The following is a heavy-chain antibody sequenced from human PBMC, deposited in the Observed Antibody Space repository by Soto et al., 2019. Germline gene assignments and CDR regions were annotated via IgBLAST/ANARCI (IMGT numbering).Heavy chain of an antibody. Sequence: LSLTCAASGFTFSSYAMHWVRQAPGKGLEYVSAISSNGGSTYYANSVKGRFTISRDNSKNTLYLQMGSLRAEDMAVYYCARVKSSSWYEFGYYYYGMDVWGQGTTVTVSS. V-gene: IGHV3-64*01. D-gene: IGHD6-13*01. J-gene: IGHJ6*02. CDR2: ISSNGGST. CDR3: ARVKSSSWYEFGYYYYGMDV. CDR1: GFTFSSYA.